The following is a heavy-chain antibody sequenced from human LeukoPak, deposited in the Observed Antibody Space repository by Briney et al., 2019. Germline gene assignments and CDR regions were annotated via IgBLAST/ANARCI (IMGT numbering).Heavy chain of an antibody. CDR2: ISGSGDNT. CDR1: GFTFRNHG. CDR3: AKGSYYDSSGSFYFDY. Sequence: PGGSLRLSCAASGFTFRNHGMYWVRQAPGKGLEWVSGISGSGDNTYYADSVKGRFTISRDNSKNTLYVQVNSLGTEDTAAYYCAKGSYYDSSGSFYFDYWGQGTLVTVSS. D-gene: IGHD3-22*01. J-gene: IGHJ4*02. V-gene: IGHV3-23*01.